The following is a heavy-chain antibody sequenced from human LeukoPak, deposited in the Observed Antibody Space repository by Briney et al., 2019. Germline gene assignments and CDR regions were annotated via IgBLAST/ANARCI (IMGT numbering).Heavy chain of an antibody. Sequence: ASVKVSCKASGYTFTSYDINWVRQAPGQGLEWMGWMNPNSGNTGYAQKFQGRVTMTRNTSISTAYMELSSLRSEDTAVYYCARGAQWLLYYYYYMDVWGKGTTVTVSS. J-gene: IGHJ6*03. CDR1: GYTFTSYD. D-gene: IGHD3-22*01. CDR3: ARGAQWLLYYYYYMDV. CDR2: MNPNSGNT. V-gene: IGHV1-8*01.